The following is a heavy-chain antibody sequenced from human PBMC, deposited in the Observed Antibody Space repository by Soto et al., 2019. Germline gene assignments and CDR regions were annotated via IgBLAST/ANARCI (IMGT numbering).Heavy chain of an antibody. CDR3: ERVGGYSYVNWFDP. Sequence: EVQLVESGGGLVKPGGSLRLSCAASGFTFSSYSMNWVRQAPGKGLEWVSSISSSSSYIYYADSVKGRFTISRDNAKNSLYLQMNSLRAEDTAVYYCERVGGYSYVNWFDPWGQGTLVTVSS. CDR1: GFTFSSYS. V-gene: IGHV3-21*01. CDR2: ISSSSSYI. D-gene: IGHD5-18*01. J-gene: IGHJ5*02.